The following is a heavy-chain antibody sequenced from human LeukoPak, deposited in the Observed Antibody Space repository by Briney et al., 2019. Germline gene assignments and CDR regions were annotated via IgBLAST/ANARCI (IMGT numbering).Heavy chain of an antibody. V-gene: IGHV4-4*02. CDR3: ARQAGSGGCLDY. CDR2: IYHSGST. Sequence: PSETLSLTCAVSGGSISSSNWWNWVRQPPGKGLEWIGEIYHSGSTNYNPSLKSRVTISVDKSKNQFSLKLTSVTAADTAVYYCARQAGSGGCLDYWGQGTLVTVSS. CDR1: GGSISSSNW. J-gene: IGHJ4*02. D-gene: IGHD3-10*01.